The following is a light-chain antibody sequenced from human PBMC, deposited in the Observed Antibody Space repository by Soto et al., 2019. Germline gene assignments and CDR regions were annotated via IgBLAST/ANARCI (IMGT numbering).Light chain of an antibody. CDR3: QSYDSSLSGAV. V-gene: IGLV1-40*01. CDR2: GNS. J-gene: IGLJ7*01. CDR1: SSNIGAGYD. Sequence: QPVLTQPPSVSGAPGQRVTISCTGSSSNIGAGYDVHWYQQLPGTAPKLLIYGNSNRPSGVPDRFSGSKSGTSASLPITGLQAEDEADYYCQSYDSSLSGAVFGGGTQLTVL.